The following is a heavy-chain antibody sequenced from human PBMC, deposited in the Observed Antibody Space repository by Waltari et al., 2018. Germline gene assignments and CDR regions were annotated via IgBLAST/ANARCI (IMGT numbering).Heavy chain of an antibody. CDR2: ISAYNGNT. V-gene: IGHV1-18*01. D-gene: IGHD3-22*01. CDR1: GYTFTSYG. Sequence: QVQLVQSGAEVKKPGASVKVSCKASGYTFTSYGISWVRQAPGQGLEWMGWISAYNGNTNYAQKLQGRVTMTTDTSTSTAYMELRSLRSDDTAVYYCARDSYSLRDYYDSSGLDYWGQGTLVTVSS. CDR3: ARDSYSLRDYYDSSGLDY. J-gene: IGHJ4*02.